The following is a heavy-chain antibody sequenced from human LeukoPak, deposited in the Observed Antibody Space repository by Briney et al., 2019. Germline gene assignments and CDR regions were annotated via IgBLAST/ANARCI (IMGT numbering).Heavy chain of an antibody. CDR2: ISGSDGST. CDR1: GFTFSSYA. CDR3: ARGLRFLEDRVRP. D-gene: IGHD3-3*01. Sequence: GGSLRLSCAASGFTFSSYAMSWVRQAPGKGLEWVSGISGSDGSTNYADSVKGRFTISRENSKNTLYLQMNSLRAEDTAVYYCARGLRFLEDRVRPWGQGTLVTVSS. V-gene: IGHV3-23*01. J-gene: IGHJ5*02.